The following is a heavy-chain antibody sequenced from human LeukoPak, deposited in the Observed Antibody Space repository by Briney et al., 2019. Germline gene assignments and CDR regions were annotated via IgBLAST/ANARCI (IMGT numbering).Heavy chain of an antibody. V-gene: IGHV3-23*01. J-gene: IGHJ4*02. CDR2: ISGSGGYT. CDR3: AKSAKTGTTLIYFDY. Sequence: GGSLRLSCAASGLTFSTYAMSWVRQAPGKGLEWVAAISGSGGYTYYADSVKGRFTISRDSSSNMLYLQMNSPRAGDTAVYYCAKSAKTGTTLIYFDYWGQGTLVSVSS. CDR1: GLTFSTYA. D-gene: IGHD1-7*01.